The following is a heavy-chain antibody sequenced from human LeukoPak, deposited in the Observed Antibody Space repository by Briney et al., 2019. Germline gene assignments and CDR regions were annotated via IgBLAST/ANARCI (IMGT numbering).Heavy chain of an antibody. CDR2: ITSSSTYI. CDR3: AKERGYCTNGACYTEDYYYYYMDV. J-gene: IGHJ6*03. Sequence: GGSLRLSCAASGFTFSIYTMNWVRQAPGKRLEWVSSITSSSTYIYYADSVKGRFTISRDNAKNSLYLQMNSLRAEDTAVYFCAKERGYCTNGACYTEDYYYYYMDVWGKGTTVTVSS. CDR1: GFTFSIYT. V-gene: IGHV3-21*01. D-gene: IGHD2-8*01.